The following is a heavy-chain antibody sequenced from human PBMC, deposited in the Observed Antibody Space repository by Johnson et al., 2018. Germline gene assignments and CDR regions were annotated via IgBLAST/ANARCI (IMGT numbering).Heavy chain of an antibody. J-gene: IGHJ4*01. CDR3: ARGSVILGLDY. CDR2: IYSSGNT. D-gene: IGHD2-21*01. Sequence: QVQLQESAPGLVKPSETLSLTCTVSGGSIGSFYWNWVRQSPGKGLEWIGYIYSSGNTKYNPSLQSRVTISVDTSKNQFSLKLSSVTAADTAGYYCARGSVILGLDYWGHGTLVTVSS. V-gene: IGHV4-59*01. CDR1: GGSIGSFY.